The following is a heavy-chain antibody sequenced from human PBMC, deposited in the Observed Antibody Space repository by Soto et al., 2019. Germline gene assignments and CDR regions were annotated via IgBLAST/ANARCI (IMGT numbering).Heavy chain of an antibody. D-gene: IGHD3-10*01. Sequence: SETLSLTCTVSGGSISSGDYYWSWIRQPPGKGLEWIGYIYYSGSTYYNPSLKSRVTISVDTSKNQFSLKLSSVTAADTAVYYCASNKHGDEFVTWGQGTLVTVSS. J-gene: IGHJ5*02. CDR1: GGSISSGDYY. CDR2: IYYSGST. CDR3: ASNKHGDEFVT. V-gene: IGHV4-30-4*01.